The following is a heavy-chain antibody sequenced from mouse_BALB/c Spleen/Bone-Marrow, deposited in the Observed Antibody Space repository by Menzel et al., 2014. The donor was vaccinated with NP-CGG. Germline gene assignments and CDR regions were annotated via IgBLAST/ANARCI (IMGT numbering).Heavy chain of an antibody. J-gene: IGHJ1*01. CDR3: AREGDGSYWYFDV. Sequence: EGAGIDFSRYWMSWVRQAPGKGLEWIGEINPDSSTINYTPSLKDKFIISRDNAKNTLYLQMSKVRSEDTALYYCAREGDGSYWYFDVWGAGTTVTVSS. D-gene: IGHD2-3*01. V-gene: IGHV4-1*02. CDR2: INPDSSTI. CDR1: GIDFSRYW.